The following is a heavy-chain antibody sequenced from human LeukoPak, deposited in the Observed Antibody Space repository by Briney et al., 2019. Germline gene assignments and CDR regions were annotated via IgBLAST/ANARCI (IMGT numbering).Heavy chain of an antibody. Sequence: PGGSLRLSCAASGFTFSSYAMSWVRQAPGKGLEWVSYISSGSSHTNYADSVKGRFTTSRDNAKNSLYLQMNSLRAEDTAVYYCARASKPHRFDYWGQGTLVTVSS. V-gene: IGHV3-21*05. CDR2: ISSGSSHT. J-gene: IGHJ4*02. D-gene: IGHD1-14*01. CDR3: ARASKPHRFDY. CDR1: GFTFSSYA.